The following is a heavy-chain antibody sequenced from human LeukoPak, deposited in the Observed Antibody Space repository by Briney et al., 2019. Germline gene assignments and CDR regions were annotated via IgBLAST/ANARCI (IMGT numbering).Heavy chain of an antibody. CDR1: GGSISSGGYY. CDR3: AREALSDGYDSGGFDY. J-gene: IGHJ4*02. Sequence: SETLSLTCTVSGGSISSGGYYWSWIRQHPGKGLEWIGYIYYSGSTYYNPSLKSRVTISVDTSKNQFSLKLSSVTAADTAVYYCAREALSDGYDSGGFDYWGQGTLVTVSS. CDR2: IYYSGST. V-gene: IGHV4-31*03. D-gene: IGHD5-12*01.